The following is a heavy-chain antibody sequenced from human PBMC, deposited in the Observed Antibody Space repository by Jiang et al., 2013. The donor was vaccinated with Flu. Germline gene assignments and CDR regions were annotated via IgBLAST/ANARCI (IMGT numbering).Heavy chain of an antibody. Sequence: QLVESGGGLVQPGGSLRLSCAASGFTFSSYEMNWVRQAPGKGLEWVSYISGSGTTIYYADSVRGRFTISRDNAKSSLYLQMNSLRADDTAIYYCASIIASIWGQGTPVTVSS. CDR2: ISGSGTTI. CDR3: ASIIASI. V-gene: IGHV3-48*03. J-gene: IGHJ4*02. CDR1: GFTFSSYE. D-gene: IGHD2-21*01.